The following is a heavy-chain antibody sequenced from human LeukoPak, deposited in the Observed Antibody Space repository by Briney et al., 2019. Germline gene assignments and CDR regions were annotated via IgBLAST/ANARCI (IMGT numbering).Heavy chain of an antibody. Sequence: GGSLGLSCAAPGFTLNGYWMHWVRQAPGKGLVWVSRINSDGSTTSYADSVKGRFTISRDNSKNTLYLQMNSLRAEDTAVYYCANERKSVVTLLGGQGTLVTVSS. CDR3: ANERKSVVTLL. J-gene: IGHJ4*02. CDR1: GFTLNGYW. D-gene: IGHD4-23*01. CDR2: INSDGSTT. V-gene: IGHV3-74*01.